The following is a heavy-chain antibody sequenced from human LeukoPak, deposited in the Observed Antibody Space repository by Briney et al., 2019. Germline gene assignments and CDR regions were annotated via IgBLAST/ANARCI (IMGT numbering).Heavy chain of an antibody. CDR3: ARASYSYDINGWVPFDY. D-gene: IGHD3-22*01. J-gene: IGHJ4*02. CDR1: GNSISSGDNY. V-gene: IGHV4-61*02. CDR2: IYTSGST. Sequence: SQALSLTCTVSGNSISSGDNYWSWIRQPAGKGLEWIGRIYTSGSTNYNPSLKSRVTISGDTSKNQFSLRLSSVTAADTAVYYCARASYSYDINGWVPFDYWGQGTLVTVSS.